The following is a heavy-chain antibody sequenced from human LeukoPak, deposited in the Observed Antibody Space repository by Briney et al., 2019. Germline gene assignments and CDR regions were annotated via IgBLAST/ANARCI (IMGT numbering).Heavy chain of an antibody. CDR1: GGSITSYR. Sequence: SETLTLTCTVSGGSITSYRWTWIRQPPGKGLEYIGYIFNIGSTNYNPSLKSRVTISLDTSRNQFSLKLTSVTAADTAVYYCARLALSYYSGNWYNWFDPWGQGTLVTVSS. V-gene: IGHV4-59*08. CDR2: IFNIGST. J-gene: IGHJ5*02. D-gene: IGHD6-13*01. CDR3: ARLALSYYSGNWYNWFDP.